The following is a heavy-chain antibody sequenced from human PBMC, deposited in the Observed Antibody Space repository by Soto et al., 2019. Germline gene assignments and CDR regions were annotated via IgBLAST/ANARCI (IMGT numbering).Heavy chain of an antibody. CDR3: VRDQYSGYDFAL. V-gene: IGHV4-30-4*01. J-gene: IGHJ5*02. Sequence: SETLSLTCSVSGATIAGGSYYWSWVRQPPGKGLEWIGYIPSRGRPFYNPSLTSRGTISADSSKNQLSLQLTSVTAADTAVYYCVRDQYSGYDFALWGQGNLVTVSS. CDR2: IPSRGRP. CDR1: GATIAGGSYY. D-gene: IGHD5-12*01.